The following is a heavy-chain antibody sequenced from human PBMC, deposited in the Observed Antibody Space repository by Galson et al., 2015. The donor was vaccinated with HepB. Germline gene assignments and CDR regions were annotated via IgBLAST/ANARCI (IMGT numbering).Heavy chain of an antibody. CDR3: AGDTDYYFGTGTYLDS. CDR2: IPYDGENK. D-gene: IGHD3-22*01. Sequence: SLRLSCAASGFTFSSFAMHWVRRAPGKGLEWVAVIPYDGENKKFADSVKGRFTISRDNTNNTLYLHLDIPSADDTAMYFYAGDTDYYFGTGTYLDSWGQGTLVTVSS. V-gene: IGHV3-30*04. J-gene: IGHJ5*01. CDR1: GFTFSSFA.